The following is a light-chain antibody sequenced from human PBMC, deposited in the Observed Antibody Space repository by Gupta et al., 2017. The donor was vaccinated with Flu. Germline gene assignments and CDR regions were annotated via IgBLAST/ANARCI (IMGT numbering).Light chain of an antibody. V-gene: IGKV1-39*01. Sequence: DIQMTQFPSSLSGAVGDRVIITCRASQSISRYLNWYQQKPGKAPKLLIYAASSLQSGVPSRCSGSGAGADFTFISISLQPEDLATYVFQVSYSSPRTFGQGTKVEIK. CDR3: QVSYSSPRT. J-gene: IGKJ1*01. CDR2: AAS. CDR1: QSISRY.